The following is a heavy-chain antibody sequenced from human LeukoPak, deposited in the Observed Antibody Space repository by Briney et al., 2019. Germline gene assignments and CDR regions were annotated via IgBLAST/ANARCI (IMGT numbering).Heavy chain of an antibody. J-gene: IGHJ4*02. CDR3: AKDRERFLEWLLTPYFDY. D-gene: IGHD3-3*01. V-gene: IGHV3-23*01. CDR1: GFTFSSYA. CDR2: ISGSGGST. Sequence: GGSLRLSCAASGFTFSSYAMSWVRQAPGKGLEWVSAISGSGGSTYYADSVKGRFTISRDNSKNTLYLQMNSLRAEDTAVYYCAKDRERFLEWLLTPYFDYWGQGTLVTVSS.